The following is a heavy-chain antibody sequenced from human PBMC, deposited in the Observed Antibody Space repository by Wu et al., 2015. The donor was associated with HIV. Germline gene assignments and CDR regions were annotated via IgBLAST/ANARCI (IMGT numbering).Heavy chain of an antibody. V-gene: IGHV1-69*05. CDR3: ARERVEQQPISYYYYGMDV. Sequence: QVQLVQSGAEVKKPGSSVKVSCKASGGTFSSYAISWVRQAPGQGLEWMGGIIPIFGTANYAQKFQGRVTITTDESTSTAYMELSSLRSEDTAVYYCARERVEQQPISYYYYGMDVWGQGTTVTVSS. CDR1: GGTFSSYA. D-gene: IGHD6-13*01. J-gene: IGHJ6*02. CDR2: IIPIFGTA.